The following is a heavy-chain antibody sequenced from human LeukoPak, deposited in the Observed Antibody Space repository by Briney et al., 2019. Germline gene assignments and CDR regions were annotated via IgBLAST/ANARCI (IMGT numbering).Heavy chain of an antibody. Sequence: GGSLRLSCAASGFTFSSYAMSWVRQAPGKGLEWVSAISDSGGNTYYADSMKGRFTISRDNSKNTLYLQMNSLRADDTAIYYCANPYYDFWSGYSAANYFDYWGQGTLVTVSS. V-gene: IGHV3-23*01. CDR3: ANPYYDFWSGYSAANYFDY. J-gene: IGHJ4*02. CDR1: GFTFSSYA. CDR2: ISDSGGNT. D-gene: IGHD3-3*01.